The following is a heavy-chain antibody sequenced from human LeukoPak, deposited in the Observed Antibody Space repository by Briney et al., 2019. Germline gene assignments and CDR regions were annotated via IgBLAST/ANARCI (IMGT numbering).Heavy chain of an antibody. CDR2: IYPGDSTT. Sequence: GESLKISCKGSGYSFTSYWSGCVRQMPGKGLEWMAFIYPGDSTTRYSPSLQGQVTISADKSISTAYLQWSSLKASDTAMYYCARHGSGPITGHWFDPWGQGTLVTVSS. J-gene: IGHJ5*02. V-gene: IGHV5-51*01. CDR1: GYSFTSYW. CDR3: ARHGSGPITGHWFDP. D-gene: IGHD5-12*01.